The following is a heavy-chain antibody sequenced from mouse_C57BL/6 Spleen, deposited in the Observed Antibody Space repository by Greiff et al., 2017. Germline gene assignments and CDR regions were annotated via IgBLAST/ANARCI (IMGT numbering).Heavy chain of an antibody. CDR2: ISYDGSN. CDR3: ARAPYGNPYYYAMDY. Sequence: ESGPGLVKPSQSLSLTCSVTGYSITSGYYWNWIRQFPGNKLEWMGYISYDGSNNYNPSLKNRISITRDTSKNQFFLKLNSVTTEDTATYYCARAPYGNPYYYAMDYWGQGTSVTVSS. J-gene: IGHJ4*01. CDR1: GYSITSGYY. D-gene: IGHD2-1*01. V-gene: IGHV3-6*01.